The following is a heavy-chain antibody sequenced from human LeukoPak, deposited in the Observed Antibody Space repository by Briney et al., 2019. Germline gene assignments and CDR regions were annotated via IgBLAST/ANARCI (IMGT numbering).Heavy chain of an antibody. V-gene: IGHV3-43*02. CDR2: ITGGGGTT. Sequence: HPGGSLRLSCAASGFTFEDFSMHWVRQAPGKGLEWLSLITGGGGTTYYTDSVKGRFTVSRDNSRNSLYLQMNSLNTGDSAVYYLAKDKYIYAYALYVWGQRTTVIVSS. J-gene: IGHJ6*02. CDR3: AKDKYIYAYALYV. CDR1: GFTFEDFS. D-gene: IGHD5/OR15-5a*01.